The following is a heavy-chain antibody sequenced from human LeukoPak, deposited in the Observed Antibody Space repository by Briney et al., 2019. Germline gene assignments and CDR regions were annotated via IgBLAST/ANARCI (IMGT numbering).Heavy chain of an antibody. CDR2: VSGSGGST. CDR3: AKEIYSYGLHDAFDI. D-gene: IGHD5-18*01. CDR1: GVTFSSYA. V-gene: IGHV3-23*01. Sequence: GGSLRLSCAASGVTFSSYAMSWVRQAPGKGLEWVSAVSGSGGSTYYADSVKGRFTISSDNSKTTLYLQMNSLRAEATAVYYCAKEIYSYGLHDAFDIWGQGTMVTVSS. J-gene: IGHJ3*02.